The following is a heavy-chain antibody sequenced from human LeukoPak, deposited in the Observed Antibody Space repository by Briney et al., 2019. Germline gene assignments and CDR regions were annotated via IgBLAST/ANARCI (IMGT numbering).Heavy chain of an antibody. J-gene: IGHJ5*02. CDR3: AKVLGFPNWFDP. D-gene: IGHD2/OR15-2a*01. Sequence: PGGSLRLSCAASGFTFSSYAMSWVRQAPGKGLEWVSAISGSGGSTYYADSVKGRFTISRDNSKNTLYLQMNGLRAEDTAVYYCAKVLGFPNWFDPWGQGTLVTVSS. V-gene: IGHV3-23*01. CDR1: GFTFSSYA. CDR2: ISGSGGST.